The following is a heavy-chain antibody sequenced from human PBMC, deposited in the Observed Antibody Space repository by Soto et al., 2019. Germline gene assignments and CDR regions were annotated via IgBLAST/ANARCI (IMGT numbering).Heavy chain of an antibody. J-gene: IGHJ6*03. Sequence: GGSMRLSCAASGFTVSSNYMSWVRQAPGKGLEWVSVIYSGGSTYYADSVKGRFTISRDNSKNTLYLQMNSLRGEDTAVYYCARASTYYYMDVWGKGTTVTVSS. V-gene: IGHV3-66*01. CDR2: IYSGGST. D-gene: IGHD2-2*01. CDR3: ARASTYYYMDV. CDR1: GFTVSSNY.